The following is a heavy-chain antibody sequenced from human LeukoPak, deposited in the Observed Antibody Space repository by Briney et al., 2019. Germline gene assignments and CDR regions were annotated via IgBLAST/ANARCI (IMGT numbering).Heavy chain of an antibody. CDR1: GGSISSYY. CDR3: ARTVVNDDYGDYEPSGKAYYFDY. V-gene: IGHV4-59*08. J-gene: IGHJ4*02. CDR2: IYYSGST. D-gene: IGHD4-17*01. Sequence: PSETLSLTCTVSGGSISSYYWSWIRRPPGKGLEWIRYIYYSGSTNYNPSLKSRVTISVDTSKNQFSLKLSSVTAADTAVYYCARTVVNDDYGDYEPSGKAYYFDYWGQGTLVTVSS.